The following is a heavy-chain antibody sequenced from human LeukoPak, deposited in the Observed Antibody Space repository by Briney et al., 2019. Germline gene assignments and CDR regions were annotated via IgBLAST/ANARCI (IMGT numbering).Heavy chain of an antibody. J-gene: IGHJ6*03. CDR3: ARGLPSYGDYVDYYFYMDV. CDR1: GDSISGFY. V-gene: IGHV4-4*07. CDR2: ISTSGST. Sequence: SPSETLSLTCTVSGDSISGFYWSWIRQPAGKGLQWIGRISTSGSTNYNPSLKSRVTMSVDRSTNEFSLTVRSVTAADTALYYCARGLPSYGDYVDYYFYMDVWGKGATVNVSS. D-gene: IGHD4-17*01.